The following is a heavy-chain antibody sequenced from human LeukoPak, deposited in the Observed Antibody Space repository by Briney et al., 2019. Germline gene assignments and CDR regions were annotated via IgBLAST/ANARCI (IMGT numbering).Heavy chain of an antibody. V-gene: IGHV1-2*02. CDR2: INPNSSGT. J-gene: IGHJ4*02. D-gene: IGHD3-22*01. Sequence: ASVKVSCKASGYTFTCYYMHWVRQAPGQGLEWMGWINPNSSGTNYAQKFQGRVTMTRDTSISTAYMELSRLRSDDTAVYYCARAGVYYDSSGYKIDYWGQGTLVTVSS. CDR3: ARAGVYYDSSGYKIDY. CDR1: GYTFTCYY.